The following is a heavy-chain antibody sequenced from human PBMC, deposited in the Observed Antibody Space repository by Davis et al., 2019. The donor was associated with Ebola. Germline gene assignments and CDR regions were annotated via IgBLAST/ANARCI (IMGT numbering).Heavy chain of an antibody. J-gene: IGHJ6*02. CDR2: ISSSGSTT. Sequence: GESLKISCAASGFTFSSYEMNWVRQAPGKWLEWVSYISSSGSTTYYGDSVKGRFTISRDNAKNSLYLQMNSLRAEDTALYYCAKDRLMVVYASYGMDVWGQGTTVTVSS. V-gene: IGHV3-48*03. CDR1: GFTFSSYE. CDR3: AKDRLMVVYASYGMDV. D-gene: IGHD2-8*02.